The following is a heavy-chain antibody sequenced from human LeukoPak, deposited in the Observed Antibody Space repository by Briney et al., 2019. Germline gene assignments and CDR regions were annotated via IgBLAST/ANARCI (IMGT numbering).Heavy chain of an antibody. CDR3: ASSGSYRFDY. Sequence: GGSLRLSCAASGFTFSSYSMNWVRQAPGKGLEWVSHITASGTAMFYADSVKGRFTISRDNAKNSLYLQMNSLRDEDTAVYYRASSGSYRFDYWGQGTPVTVSS. D-gene: IGHD1-26*01. V-gene: IGHV3-48*02. CDR2: ITASGTAM. CDR1: GFTFSSYS. J-gene: IGHJ4*02.